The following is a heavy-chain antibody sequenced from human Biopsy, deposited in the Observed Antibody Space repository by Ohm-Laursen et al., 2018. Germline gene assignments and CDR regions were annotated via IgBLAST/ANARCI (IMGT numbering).Heavy chain of an antibody. V-gene: IGHV3-23*01. CDR2: ISDILCCT. CDR1: AFTFSNYA. Sequence: SLRLSCTASAFTFSNYAITWFRQAPGKGLEWVSAISDILCCTFYSDSVKGRFTISRDNSKKTLYLQMNSLRAEDTAIYYCAKDQPDLAVVVAAHWYFDLWGRGTLVTVSS. CDR3: AKDQPDLAVVVAAHWYFDL. J-gene: IGHJ2*01. D-gene: IGHD2-15*01.